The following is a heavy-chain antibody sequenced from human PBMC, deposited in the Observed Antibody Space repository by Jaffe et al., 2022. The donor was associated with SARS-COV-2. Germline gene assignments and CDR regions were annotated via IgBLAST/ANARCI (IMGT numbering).Heavy chain of an antibody. CDR1: GFTFDDYA. J-gene: IGHJ6*02. V-gene: IGHV3-43*02. CDR2: ISGDGGST. Sequence: EVQLVESGGGVVQPGGSLRLSCAASGFTFDDYAMHWVRQAPGKGLEWVSLISGDGGSTYYADSVKGRFTISRDNSKNSLYLQMNSLRTEDTALYYCAKDIDGDYSNSENTKYYYYGMDVWGQGTTVTVSS. CDR3: AKDIDGDYSNSENTKYYYYGMDV. D-gene: IGHD4-4*01.